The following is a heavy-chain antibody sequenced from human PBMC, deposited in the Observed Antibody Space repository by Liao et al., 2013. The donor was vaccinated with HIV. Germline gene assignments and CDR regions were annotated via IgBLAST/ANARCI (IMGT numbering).Heavy chain of an antibody. CDR1: GGSISSSSYY. CDR3: ARVQWXPAPNWYSDL. D-gene: IGHD1-26*01. V-gene: IGHV4-39*07. J-gene: IGHJ2*01. Sequence: QLQLQESGPGLVKPSETLSLTCTVSGGSISSSSYYWGWIRQPPGKGLEWIGSIYYSGSTYNNPSLKSRVTISVDTSKNQFSLKLSSVTAADTAVYYCARVQWXPAPNWYSDLWGRGTLVIVSS. CDR2: IYYSGST.